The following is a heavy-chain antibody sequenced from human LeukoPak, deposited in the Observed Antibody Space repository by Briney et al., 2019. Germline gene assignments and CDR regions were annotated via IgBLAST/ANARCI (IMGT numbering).Heavy chain of an antibody. CDR1: GFTFSSYW. J-gene: IGHJ6*02. CDR3: AGHTMTTVTTLAFHYYGMDV. D-gene: IGHD4-11*01. V-gene: IGHV3-7*03. CDR2: IKQDGSEK. Sequence: GGSLRLSCAASGFTFSSYWMSWVRQAPGKGLEWVANIKQDGSEKYYVDSVRGRFTISRDNAKNSLYLQMNSLRAEDTAVYYCAGHTMTTVTTLAFHYYGMDVWGQGTTVTVSS.